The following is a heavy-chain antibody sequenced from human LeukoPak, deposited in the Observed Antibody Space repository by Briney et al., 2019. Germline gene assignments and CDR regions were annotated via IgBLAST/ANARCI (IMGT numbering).Heavy chain of an antibody. Sequence: GRSLRLSCAASGFTFRNYAMHWLRQAPGKGLEWVAVISYDGNNKYYADSVKGRFTISRDNSENTVTLQMTSLRFEDTAMYYCARVGPGGNSLDYWGQGALVTVSS. D-gene: IGHD4-23*01. CDR3: ARVGPGGNSLDY. CDR2: ISYDGNNK. V-gene: IGHV3-30-3*01. CDR1: GFTFRNYA. J-gene: IGHJ4*02.